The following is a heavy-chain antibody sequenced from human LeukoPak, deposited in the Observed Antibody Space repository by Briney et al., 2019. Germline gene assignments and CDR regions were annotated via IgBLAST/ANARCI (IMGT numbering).Heavy chain of an antibody. CDR3: ARIGAAAAYYYFMDV. V-gene: IGHV1-69*13. CDR2: IIPIFGTA. J-gene: IGHJ6*03. D-gene: IGHD6-13*01. CDR1: GGTFTSYA. Sequence: ASVKVSFTASGGTFTSYAISWVRQAPGQGLEWMGGIIPIFGTANYAQKFQGRVTITADESTSTAYMELSSLRSEDTAVYYCARIGAAAAYYYFMDVWGKGTTVTVSS.